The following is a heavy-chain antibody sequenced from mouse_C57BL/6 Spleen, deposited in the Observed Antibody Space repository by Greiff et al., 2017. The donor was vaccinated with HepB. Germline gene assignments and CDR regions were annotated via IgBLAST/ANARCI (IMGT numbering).Heavy chain of an antibody. CDR3: ARSLITTLVAPAY. CDR2: IDPNSGGT. CDR1: GYTFTSYW. D-gene: IGHD1-1*01. Sequence: VQLQQPGAELVKPGASVKLSCKASGYTFTSYWMHWVKQRPGRGLEWIGWIDPNSGGTKYNEKCKSKATLTVDKPSSTAYMQLSSLTSEDSAVYYCARSLITTLVAPAYWGKVTTLTVSS. V-gene: IGHV1-72*01. J-gene: IGHJ2*01.